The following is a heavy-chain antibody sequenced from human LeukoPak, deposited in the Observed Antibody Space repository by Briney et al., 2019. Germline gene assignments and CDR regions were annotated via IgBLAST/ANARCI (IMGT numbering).Heavy chain of an antibody. J-gene: IGHJ4*02. D-gene: IGHD3-22*01. CDR1: GFTFSDYY. V-gene: IGHV3-72*01. CDR2: ARNKANSHTT. Sequence: GGSLRLSCVASGFTFSDYYMDWVRQAPGKGLEWVGRARNKANSHTTEYAASVKGRFIISRDDSKSSLYLQMKSLKTEDTAVYFCARRGFSDSRGYYPDFDYWGRGTLVTVSS. CDR3: ARRGFSDSRGYYPDFDY.